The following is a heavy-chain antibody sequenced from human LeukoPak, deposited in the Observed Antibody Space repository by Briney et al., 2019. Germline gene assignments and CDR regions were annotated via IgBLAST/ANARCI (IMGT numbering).Heavy chain of an antibody. CDR1: GFTLDDYG. J-gene: IGHJ6*03. D-gene: IGHD1-26*01. V-gene: IGHV3-20*04. CDR3: ARLGGPDDYFYYYMDV. CDR2: INWNGGDT. Sequence: GGSLRLSCAASGFTLDDYGMSWVRQVPEKGLEWICGINWNGGDTDYADSVKGRFTISRDNAKNSLYLQMDSLRAEDTALYYCARLGGPDDYFYYYMDVWGKGTTVTVSS.